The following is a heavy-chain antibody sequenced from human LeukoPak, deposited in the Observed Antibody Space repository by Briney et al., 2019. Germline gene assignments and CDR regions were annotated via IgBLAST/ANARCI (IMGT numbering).Heavy chain of an antibody. Sequence: GGSLRLSCAASGFTFDDYGMSWVRQAPGKGLEWVSCINWNGGSTGYADSVKGRFTISRDNAKNSLYLQMNSLRAEDTALYYCARQHDYGDYEGYYFDYWGQGTLVTVSS. J-gene: IGHJ4*02. V-gene: IGHV3-20*04. CDR3: ARQHDYGDYEGYYFDY. CDR2: INWNGGST. D-gene: IGHD4-17*01. CDR1: GFTFDDYG.